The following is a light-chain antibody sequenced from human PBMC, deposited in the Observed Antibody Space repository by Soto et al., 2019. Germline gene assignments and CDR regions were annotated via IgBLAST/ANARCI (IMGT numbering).Light chain of an antibody. J-gene: IGLJ2*01. V-gene: IGLV1-40*01. CDR3: QSYDSSLSGVI. CDR2: GNS. CDR1: SSNIGAVYD. Sequence: QSVLTQPPSVSGAPGQRVTISCTGSSSNIGAVYDVHWYQQLPGTAPKLLIYGNSNRPSGVPDRFSGSKSGTSASLAITGLQADDEADYYCQSYDSSLSGVIFGGGTKLTVL.